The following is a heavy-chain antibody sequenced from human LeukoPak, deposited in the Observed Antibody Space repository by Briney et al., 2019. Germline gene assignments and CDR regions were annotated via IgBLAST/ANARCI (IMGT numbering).Heavy chain of an antibody. CDR2: INHSGST. V-gene: IGHV4-34*01. J-gene: IGHJ4*02. D-gene: IGHD5-18*01. Sequence: PSETLSLTCAVYGGSFSGYYWSWIRQPPGKGLEWIGEINHSGSTNYNPSLKSRVTISVDTSKNQFSLKLSSVTAADTAVYYYARVRPGYSYGPVAYWGQGTLVTVSS. CDR1: GGSFSGYY. CDR3: ARVRPGYSYGPVAY.